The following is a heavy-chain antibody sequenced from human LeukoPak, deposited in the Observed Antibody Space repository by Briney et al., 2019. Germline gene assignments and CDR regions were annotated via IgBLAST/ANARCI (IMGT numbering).Heavy chain of an antibody. J-gene: IGHJ4*02. D-gene: IGHD2-21*02. CDR3: ARVNRVTAIQELDY. Sequence: GGSLRLSCAASGFTFSSYAMSWVRQAPGKGLEWVSAISGSGGSTYYADSVKGRFTISRDNAKSSLFLQMNSLRAEDTAVYYCARVNRVTAIQELDYWGQGTLVTVSP. CDR1: GFTFSSYA. V-gene: IGHV3-23*01. CDR2: ISGSGGST.